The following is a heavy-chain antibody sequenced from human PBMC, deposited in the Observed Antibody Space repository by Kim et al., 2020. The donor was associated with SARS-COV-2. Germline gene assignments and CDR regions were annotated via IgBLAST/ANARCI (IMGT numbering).Heavy chain of an antibody. J-gene: IGHJ4*02. CDR3: AADLIRGLPDYFDY. D-gene: IGHD3-10*01. V-gene: IGHV3-30*10. Sequence: YTTSVKGRFTISRDSSKNMLYLQMNSLRADDTAVYYCAADLIRGLPDYFDYWGRGTLVSVSS.